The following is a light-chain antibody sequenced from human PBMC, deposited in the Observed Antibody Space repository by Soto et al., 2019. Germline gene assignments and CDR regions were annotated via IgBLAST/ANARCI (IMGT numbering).Light chain of an antibody. CDR2: KAS. J-gene: IGKJ1*01. Sequence: DIQLTQSPSTLSASVGDRVTITCRASQSISSWLAWYQQKPGKAPNLLIYKASNLESGVPSRFSGSGSGTEFTLTISSLQPDDFATYYGQQYSSYWTFGQGTKVEIK. CDR3: QQYSSYWT. V-gene: IGKV1-5*03. CDR1: QSISSW.